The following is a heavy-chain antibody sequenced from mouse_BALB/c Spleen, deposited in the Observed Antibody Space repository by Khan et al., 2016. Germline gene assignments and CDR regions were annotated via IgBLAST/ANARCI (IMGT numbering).Heavy chain of an antibody. Sequence: QVQLQQSGAELAKPGASVKMSCKASGYTFTSYWMHWVKQRPGQGLEWIGYINPSTGYTEYNQKFKDKATLTADKSSSTAYMQLSSLASEDSAVYYCARPWTEYFDYWGQGTTLTVSS. V-gene: IGHV1-7*01. D-gene: IGHD3-3*01. J-gene: IGHJ2*01. CDR1: GYTFTSYW. CDR3: ARPWTEYFDY. CDR2: INPSTGYT.